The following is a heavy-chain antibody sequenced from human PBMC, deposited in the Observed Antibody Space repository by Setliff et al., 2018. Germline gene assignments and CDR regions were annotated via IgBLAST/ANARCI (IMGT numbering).Heavy chain of an antibody. D-gene: IGHD6-13*01. J-gene: IGHJ3*02. CDR1: GGSFSGYY. CDR2: INHSGST. CDR3: ARDVRVASSSWFKSAFDI. V-gene: IGHV4-34*01. Sequence: LSLTCAVYGGSFSGYYWSWIRQPPGKGLEWIGEINHSGSTNYNPSLKSRVTISVDTSKNQFSLKLSSVTAADTAVYYCARDVRVASSSWFKSAFDIWGQGTMVTVSS.